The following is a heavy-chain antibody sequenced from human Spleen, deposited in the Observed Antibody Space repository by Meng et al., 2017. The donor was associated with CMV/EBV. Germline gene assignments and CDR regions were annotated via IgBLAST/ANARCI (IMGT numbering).Heavy chain of an antibody. CDR3: AREAWDRTGTGENYYYYGMDV. CDR1: GYTFTSYG. V-gene: IGHV1-18*01. J-gene: IGHJ6*02. CDR2: ISAYNGNT. D-gene: IGHD1-7*01. Sequence: ASVKVSCKASGYTFTSYGISWVRQAPGQGLEWMGWISAYNGNTNYAQKLQGRFTMTTDTSTSTAYMELRSLRSDDTAVYYCAREAWDRTGTGENYYYYGMDVWGQGTTVTVSS.